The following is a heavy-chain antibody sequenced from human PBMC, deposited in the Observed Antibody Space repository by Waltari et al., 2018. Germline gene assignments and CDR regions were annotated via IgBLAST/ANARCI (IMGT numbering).Heavy chain of an antibody. CDR1: GFTLSDYA. J-gene: IGHJ4*02. Sequence: QVQLVESGGGVVQPGRSLRLSCAASGFTLSDYAMHWVRQAPGKGLEWLANISNDGKIEHYADSAKGRFTISRDNANNMLYLQLNSLRPQDTAVYYCTRFPDDYSNSFDYWGQGTLITVSS. V-gene: IGHV3-30*03. CDR2: ISNDGKIE. CDR3: TRFPDDYSNSFDY. D-gene: IGHD4-4*01.